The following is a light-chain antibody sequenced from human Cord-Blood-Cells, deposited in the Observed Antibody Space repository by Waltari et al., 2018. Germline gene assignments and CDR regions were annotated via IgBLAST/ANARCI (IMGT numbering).Light chain of an antibody. V-gene: IGKV1-33*01. J-gene: IGKJ3*01. CDR2: DAS. CDR1: QNISNY. Sequence: DLQLHQFSSPLSAFVGDRVAITCQASQNISNYLNWYQQKPGKAPKLLIYDASNLETGVPSRFSGSGSGTDFTFTISSLQPEDIATYYCQQYDSLPQTFGPGTKVGIK. CDR3: QQYDSLPQT.